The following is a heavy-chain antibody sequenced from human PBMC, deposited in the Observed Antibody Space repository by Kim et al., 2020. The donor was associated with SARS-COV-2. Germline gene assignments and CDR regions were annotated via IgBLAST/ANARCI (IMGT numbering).Heavy chain of an antibody. CDR3: AKDEMAWGSLRY. Sequence: YSAASVKGRFTISRDNSKNTMYLQMNSLRAEDTAVYYCAKDEMAWGSLRYWGQGTLVTVSS. V-gene: IGHV3-23*01. D-gene: IGHD3-16*01. J-gene: IGHJ4*02.